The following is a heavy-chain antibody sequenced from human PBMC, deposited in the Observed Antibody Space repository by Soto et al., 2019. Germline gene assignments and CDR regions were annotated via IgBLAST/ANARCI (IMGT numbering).Heavy chain of an antibody. CDR3: TTSISGLVTGH. J-gene: IGHJ4*02. Sequence: EVQLVESGGGLVKPGGSLRLSCAASGFTFSNAWMNWVRQAPGKGLEWVGRIRSNADGGTADYAAPVKGRFPFSRDDSQNTLFLQMNSLKTEDTAVYFCTTSISGLVTGHWGQGTLVTVSS. CDR2: IRSNADGGTA. V-gene: IGHV3-15*07. CDR1: GFTFSNAW. D-gene: IGHD3-3*01.